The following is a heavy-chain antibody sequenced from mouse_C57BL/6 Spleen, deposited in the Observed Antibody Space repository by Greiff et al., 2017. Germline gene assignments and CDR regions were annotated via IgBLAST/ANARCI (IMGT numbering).Heavy chain of an antibody. CDR3: ARGGKGYYFDY. J-gene: IGHJ2*01. V-gene: IGHV1-69*01. Sequence: VQLQQSGAELVMPGASVKLSCKASGYTFTSYWMHWVKQRPGQGLEWIGEIDPSDSYTNYNQKFKGKSTLTVDKSSSTAYMQLSSLTSEDSAVYYCARGGKGYYFDYWGQGTTLTVSS. CDR1: GYTFTSYW. CDR2: IDPSDSYT.